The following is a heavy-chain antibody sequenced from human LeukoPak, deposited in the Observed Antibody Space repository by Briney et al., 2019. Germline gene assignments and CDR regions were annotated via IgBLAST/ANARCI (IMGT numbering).Heavy chain of an antibody. CDR3: ARDVGTTGWHTYDF. J-gene: IGHJ4*02. D-gene: IGHD3-9*01. CDR1: GDSVSSNNGA. Sequence: SQTLSLTCAISGDSVSSNNGAWNWIRQSPSRGLEWLGRTYYRSKWYNDYAGSLMSPLTISPDTSKNQFSLQVYSVTPEDTAVYYCARDVGTTGWHTYDFWGQGTLVTVSS. CDR2: TYYRSKWYN. V-gene: IGHV6-1*01.